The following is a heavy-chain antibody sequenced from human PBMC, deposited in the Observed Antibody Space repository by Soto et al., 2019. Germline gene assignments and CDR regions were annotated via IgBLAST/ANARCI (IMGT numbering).Heavy chain of an antibody. CDR1: GDSLTSYY. V-gene: IGHV4-59*01. CDR3: ARIILTGYYGLEP. Sequence: QVQLQESGPGLVKPSETLSLTCSVSGDSLTSYYWTWVRQPPGKGLEWIGYIYYTGKTNYNPSLKSRATISMDLSKNQFSLELRSLTAADTVVYYCARIILTGYYGLEPWGQGTLVIVSA. J-gene: IGHJ5*02. D-gene: IGHD3-9*01. CDR2: IYYTGKT.